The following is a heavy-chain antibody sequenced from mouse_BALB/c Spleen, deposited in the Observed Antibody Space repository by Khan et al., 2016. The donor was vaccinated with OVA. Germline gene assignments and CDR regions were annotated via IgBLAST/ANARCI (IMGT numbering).Heavy chain of an antibody. Sequence: QIQLVQSGPELKKPGETVKISCKASGYTFTNYVMNWVKQSPGKGLKWMGWINTYTGETTYADDFKGRFAFSLETSASTAYLLINSLKNEDTATYVYTRYHGEYWGQGTTLTVSS. D-gene: IGHD2-10*02. CDR1: GYTFTNYV. CDR3: TRYHGEY. V-gene: IGHV9-3-1*01. J-gene: IGHJ2*01. CDR2: INTYTGET.